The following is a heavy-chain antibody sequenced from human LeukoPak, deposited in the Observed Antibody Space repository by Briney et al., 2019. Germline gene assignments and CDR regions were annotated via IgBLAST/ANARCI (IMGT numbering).Heavy chain of an antibody. CDR2: INPSGGSTT. CDR1: GYTFTSYY. J-gene: IGHJ4*02. V-gene: IGHV1-46*01. D-gene: IGHD3-22*01. CDR3: ARASSSGRRFDY. Sequence: ASVKVSCKAFGYTFTSYYMHWVRQAPGQGLGWMGIINPSGGSTTSYAQKFQGRVTMTRDTSTSTVDMELNSLTSEDTAVYYCARASSSGRRFDYWGQGTLVTVSS.